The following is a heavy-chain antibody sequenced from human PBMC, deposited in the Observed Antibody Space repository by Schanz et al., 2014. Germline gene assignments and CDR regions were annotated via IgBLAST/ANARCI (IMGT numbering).Heavy chain of an antibody. Sequence: QIQLVESGGGVVQPGTSLRLSCTISGFSFSRYGMHWVRQAPGKGLEWVAVISDDGSRRHYADFVTGRFTISRDNSKDTVYLQMNSLRAEDTAVYYCARDLAGGGNDVWGQGTLVTVSS. CDR2: ISDDGSRR. V-gene: IGHV3-30*03. D-gene: IGHD2-15*01. CDR1: GFSFSRYG. CDR3: ARDLAGGGNDV. J-gene: IGHJ4*02.